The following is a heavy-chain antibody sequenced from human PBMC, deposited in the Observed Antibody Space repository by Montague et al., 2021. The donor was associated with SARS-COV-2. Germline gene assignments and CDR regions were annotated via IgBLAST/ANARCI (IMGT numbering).Heavy chain of an antibody. CDR2: ITYGGTY. V-gene: IGHV4-39*01. Sequence: SETLSLTCTVSGGSIRTSCYYWVRHFPPPGMELVGNIFITYGGTYYYTLSIKIPVTISVDTSKNQFSLKLVSVTAADTALYYCAMRGGALDAFDIWGQGTMVTVSS. CDR1: GGSIRTSCYY. CDR3: AMRGGALDAFDI. J-gene: IGHJ3*02. D-gene: IGHD4-17*01.